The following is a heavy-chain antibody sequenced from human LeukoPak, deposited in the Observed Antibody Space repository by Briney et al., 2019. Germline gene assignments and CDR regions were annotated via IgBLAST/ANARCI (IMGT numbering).Heavy chain of an antibody. CDR3: AKRYCSSTSCFDYFDY. J-gene: IGHJ4*02. V-gene: IGHV3-30*18. CDR2: ISYDGSNK. Sequence: PGGSLRLSCAASGFTFSSYGMHWVRQAPGKGLEWVAVISYDGSNKYYADSVKGRFTISRDNSKNTLYLQMNSLRAEDTAVYYCAKRYCSSTSCFDYFDYWGQGTLVTVSS. CDR1: GFTFSSYG. D-gene: IGHD2-2*01.